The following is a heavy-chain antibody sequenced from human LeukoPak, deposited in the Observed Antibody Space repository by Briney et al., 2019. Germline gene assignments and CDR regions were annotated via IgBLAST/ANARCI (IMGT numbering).Heavy chain of an antibody. CDR1: GFTFSSYW. Sequence: GGSLRLSCAASGFTFSSYWMSWVRQAPGKGLERVANIKQDGSEKYYVDSVKGRFTISRDNAKNSLYLQMNSLRAEDTAVYYCAREDYDFWSGYNNWFDPWGQGTLVTVSS. V-gene: IGHV3-7*01. J-gene: IGHJ5*02. CDR3: AREDYDFWSGYNNWFDP. D-gene: IGHD3-3*01. CDR2: IKQDGSEK.